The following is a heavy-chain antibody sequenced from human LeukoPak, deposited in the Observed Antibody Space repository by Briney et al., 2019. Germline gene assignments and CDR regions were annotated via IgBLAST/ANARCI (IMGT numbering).Heavy chain of an antibody. CDR1: GYTFTNYY. V-gene: IGHV1-2*02. CDR2: IDPNSGGT. J-gene: IGHJ4*02. Sequence: ASVKVSCKASGYTFTNYYMHWVRQAPGQGLEWMGWIDPNSGGTNYAQKFQGRVTMTRDTSISTAYMDLSRLRSDDTAVYYCARDKSGSSGWYSFFDYWGQGTLVTVSS. CDR3: ARDKSGSSGWYSFFDY. D-gene: IGHD6-19*01.